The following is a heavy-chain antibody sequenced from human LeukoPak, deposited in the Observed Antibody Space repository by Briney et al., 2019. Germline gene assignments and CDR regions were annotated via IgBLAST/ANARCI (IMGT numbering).Heavy chain of an antibody. CDR1: GVSISSSNSY. Sequence: PSETLSLTCTVSGVSISSSNSYWGWIRQPPGKGLEWIGSIYYTGNTYYNASLKSRVTISIDTSKNQISLGLTSVTATDTAMYYCARQTGSGLFTLPGGQGTLVTVPS. CDR2: IYYTGNT. V-gene: IGHV4-39*01. J-gene: IGHJ4*02. D-gene: IGHD3/OR15-3a*01. CDR3: ARQTGSGLFTLP.